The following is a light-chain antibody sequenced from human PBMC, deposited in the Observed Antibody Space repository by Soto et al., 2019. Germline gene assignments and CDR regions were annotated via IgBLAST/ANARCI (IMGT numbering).Light chain of an antibody. J-gene: IGKJ1*01. V-gene: IGKV3-15*01. CDR2: GAS. CDR1: QSVSSN. Sequence: EIVMTQSPATLSVSPGERATLSCRASQSVSSNLAWYQQKPGQAPRLLIYGASTRATGIPARFSGSGSGTEFTLTISSLQSEDFAVYYCQHYNKWPPWTFGEGTKEEIK. CDR3: QHYNKWPPWT.